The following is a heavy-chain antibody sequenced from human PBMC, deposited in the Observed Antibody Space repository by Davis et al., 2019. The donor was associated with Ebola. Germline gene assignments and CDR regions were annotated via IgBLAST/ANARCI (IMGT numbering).Heavy chain of an antibody. J-gene: IGHJ4*02. V-gene: IGHV1-46*03. CDR3: ARAWFGESYGIEFDY. Sequence: ASVKVSCKASGYTFTSYYMHWVRQAPGQGLEWMGIINPSGGSTSYAQKFQGRVTMTRDTSTSTVYMELSSLRSEDTAVYYCARAWFGESYGIEFDYWGQGTLVTVSS. CDR1: GYTFTSYY. D-gene: IGHD3-10*01. CDR2: INPSGGST.